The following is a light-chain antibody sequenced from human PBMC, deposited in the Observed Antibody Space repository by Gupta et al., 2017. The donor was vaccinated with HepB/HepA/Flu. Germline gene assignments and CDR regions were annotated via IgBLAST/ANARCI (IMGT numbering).Light chain of an antibody. V-gene: IGLV1-44*01. CDR2: SNN. CDR3: AAWDATLNGWV. J-gene: IGLJ3*02. Sequence: QSVLTQPPSASGTPGQRVTISCSGSSSNIGGNTVNWYQQLPGTAPKVIIHSNNQRPSGVPDRFSGSKSGTSASLAISGLQSEDEADYYCAAWDATLNGWVFGGGTRLTVL. CDR1: SSNIGGNT.